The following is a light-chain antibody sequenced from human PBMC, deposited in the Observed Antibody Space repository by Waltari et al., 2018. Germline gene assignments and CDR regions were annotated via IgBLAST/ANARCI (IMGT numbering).Light chain of an antibody. CDR3: NSRDSSGNLVV. CDR2: GKN. CDR1: SLRSYY. Sequence: SSELTQDPAVSVALGQTVRITCQGDSLRSYYASWYQQKPGQAPVLVIYGKNNRPPGIPDRFSGSSSGNTASLTITGAQAEDEADYYCNSRDSSGNLVVFGGGTKLTVL. J-gene: IGLJ2*01. V-gene: IGLV3-19*01.